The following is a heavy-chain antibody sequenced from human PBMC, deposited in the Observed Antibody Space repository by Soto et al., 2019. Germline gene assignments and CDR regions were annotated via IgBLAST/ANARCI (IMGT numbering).Heavy chain of an antibody. V-gene: IGHV3-23*01. CDR3: AKDSSFSTRCYYFDY. D-gene: IGHD2-2*01. CDR2: ISGSGVNT. CDR1: GFTFSSYA. Sequence: GGSLRLSCAASGFTFSSYALSWVRQAPGKGLEWISGISGSGVNTYYADSVKGRFTISRDKSKNTLYLQMNSLRVEDTALYYCAKDSSFSTRCYYFDYWGQGTLVTAPQ. J-gene: IGHJ4*02.